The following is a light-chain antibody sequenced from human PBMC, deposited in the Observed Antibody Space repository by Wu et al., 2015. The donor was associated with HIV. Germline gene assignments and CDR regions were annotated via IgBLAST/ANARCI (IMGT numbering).Light chain of an antibody. CDR2: DAF. Sequence: IVMTQSPVTLSVSPGERATLSCRASQSVNNDLAWYQQKPGQAPRLLIYDAFNRATGIPARFSGSGSGTDFTLTISSLEPEDVAVYFCQQRSNWPWTFGQGTKVDVK. V-gene: IGKV3-11*01. CDR3: QQRSNWPWT. J-gene: IGKJ1*01. CDR1: QSVNND.